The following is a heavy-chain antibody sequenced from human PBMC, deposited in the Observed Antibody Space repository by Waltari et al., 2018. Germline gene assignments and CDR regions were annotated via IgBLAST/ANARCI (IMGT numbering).Heavy chain of an antibody. Sequence: EVQLVQSGAEVKKPGESLKISCQGSGYNFTTYWAGWVRQLPGKGIVWIGIIYPGDSDSTYSPSFQGHVTFSADNSISTAYLQWSSLKASDTAIYYCATYPPDYYDTSAYVGAFDIWGQGTMVTVSS. D-gene: IGHD3-22*01. CDR2: IYPGDSDS. CDR1: GYNFTTYW. CDR3: ATYPPDYYDTSAYVGAFDI. J-gene: IGHJ3*02. V-gene: IGHV5-51*02.